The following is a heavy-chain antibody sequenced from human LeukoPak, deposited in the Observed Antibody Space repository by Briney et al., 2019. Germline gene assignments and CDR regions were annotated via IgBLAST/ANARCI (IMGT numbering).Heavy chain of an antibody. V-gene: IGHV3-66*01. CDR2: ICSGGST. D-gene: IGHD2-15*01. CDR3: ASGKYAPVGATYSFDI. J-gene: IGHJ3*02. Sequence: TGGSLRLSCAASGITVSTNYMSWVRQAPGKGLEWISTICSGGSTYYAASVKGRFTISRDNSKNTVFLQMNSLRAEDTAVYYCASGKYAPVGATYSFDIWGQGTMVIVSS. CDR1: GITVSTNY.